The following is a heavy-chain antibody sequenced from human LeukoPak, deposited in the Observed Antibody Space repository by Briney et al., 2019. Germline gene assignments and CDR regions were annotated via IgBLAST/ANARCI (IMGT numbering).Heavy chain of an antibody. Sequence: GGSLRLSCAASGFTFSSYWMAWVRRAPGKGLEWVANIKGDESARHQADSVKGRFTISRDNTHNSLYLQMTNLRGDDTAVYYCARDVVGSLDYWGQGTLVTVSS. V-gene: IGHV3-7*01. D-gene: IGHD1-26*01. J-gene: IGHJ4*02. CDR3: ARDVVGSLDY. CDR1: GFTFSSYW. CDR2: IKGDESAR.